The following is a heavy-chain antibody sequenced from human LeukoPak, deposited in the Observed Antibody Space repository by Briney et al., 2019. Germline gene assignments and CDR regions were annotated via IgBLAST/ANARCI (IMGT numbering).Heavy chain of an antibody. Sequence: ASVKVSCKASGYTFTSYCMHWVRQAPRQGLEWMGWINPNSGGTNYTHKSHRRVTMTREASISTAYMKLRRLRADDTAVYCWARVWFGEEWFDGWGQGTLVTVSS. CDR2: INPNSGGT. D-gene: IGHD3-10*01. J-gene: IGHJ5*02. CDR3: ARVWFGEEWFDG. CDR1: GYTFTSYC. V-gene: IGHV1-2*02.